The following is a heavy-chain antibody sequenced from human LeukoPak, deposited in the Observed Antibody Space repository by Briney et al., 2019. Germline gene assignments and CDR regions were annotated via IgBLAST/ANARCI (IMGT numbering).Heavy chain of an antibody. CDR1: GGSFSGYY. D-gene: IGHD6-19*01. CDR3: ARDHSSGWLGANWFDP. CDR2: IHHSGST. Sequence: SETLSLTCAVYGGSFSGYYWSWIRQPPGKGLEWIGEIHHSGSTNYNPSLKSRVTISVDTSKNQFSLKLSSVTAADTAVYYCARDHSSGWLGANWFDPWGQGTLVTVSS. V-gene: IGHV4-34*01. J-gene: IGHJ5*02.